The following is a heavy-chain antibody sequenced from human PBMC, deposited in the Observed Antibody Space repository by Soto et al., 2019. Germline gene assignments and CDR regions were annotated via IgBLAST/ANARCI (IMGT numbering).Heavy chain of an antibody. CDR3: AKGSDNYYGSGIYYYFGLDV. J-gene: IGHJ6*02. CDR1: GXTFSSYA. Sequence: LGLSCGGSGXTFSSYAMSWVRQAPGKGLEWVSLISGSGGHTYYSDSVKGRFTTSRDNSKNTLYLQMNNLRAEDTAIYYCAKGSDNYYGSGIYYYFGLDVWGQGTTVTVSS. V-gene: IGHV3-23*01. D-gene: IGHD3-10*01. CDR2: ISGSGGHT.